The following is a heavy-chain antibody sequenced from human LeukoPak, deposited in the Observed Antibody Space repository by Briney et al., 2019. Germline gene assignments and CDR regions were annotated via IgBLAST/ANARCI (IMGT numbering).Heavy chain of an antibody. D-gene: IGHD5-24*01. CDR2: INHSGST. CDR1: GGSFSGYY. J-gene: IGHJ4*02. V-gene: IGHV4-34*01. CDR3: ARGDGYNKRESPFDY. Sequence: SETLSLTCAVYGGSFSGYYWSWIRQPPGKGLEWIGEINHSGSTNYNPSLKSRVTISVDTSRNQFSLKLSSVTAADTAVYYFARGDGYNKRESPFDYWGQGTLVTVSS.